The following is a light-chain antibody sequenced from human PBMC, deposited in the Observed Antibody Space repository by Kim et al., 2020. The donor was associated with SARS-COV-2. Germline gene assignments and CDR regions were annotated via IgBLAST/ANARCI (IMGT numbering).Light chain of an antibody. CDR2: YDD. Sequence: APGKTATITCGGNNIGSKSVHWYQQEPGQAPVLVIYYDDDRPSGIPERLSGSSSGNTATLTISRVEAGDEADYYCQVWDSSSHHVVFGGGTQLTVL. CDR3: QVWDSSSHHVV. J-gene: IGLJ2*01. V-gene: IGLV3-21*04. CDR1: NIGSKS.